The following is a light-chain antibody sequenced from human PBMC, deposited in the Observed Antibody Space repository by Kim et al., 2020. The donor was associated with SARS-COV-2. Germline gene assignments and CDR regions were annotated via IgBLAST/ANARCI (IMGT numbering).Light chain of an antibody. J-gene: IGKJ1*01. CDR2: GAS. Sequence: PGERAPPSCRASQSVSSNLAWYQQKPGQAPRLLIYGASTRATGIPARFSGSGSGTEFTLTISSLQSEDFAVYYCQQYNNWPPRRTFGQGTKVEIK. V-gene: IGKV3-15*01. CDR1: QSVSSN. CDR3: QQYNNWPPRRT.